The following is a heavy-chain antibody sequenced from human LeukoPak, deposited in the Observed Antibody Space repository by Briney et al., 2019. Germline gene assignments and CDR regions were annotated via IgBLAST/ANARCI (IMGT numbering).Heavy chain of an antibody. CDR2: ITNRGDTV. V-gene: IGHV3-11*01. CDR1: GFTFSDYY. Sequence: GGSLRLSCAASGFTFSDYYMTWVRQAPGKGLEWLSYITNRGDTVFYADSVKGRFTVSRDNAKRSLYLQIESLRAEDTAVYYCARDAILQPFDYWGQGTLVTVSS. CDR3: ARDAILQPFDY. J-gene: IGHJ4*02. D-gene: IGHD1-1*01.